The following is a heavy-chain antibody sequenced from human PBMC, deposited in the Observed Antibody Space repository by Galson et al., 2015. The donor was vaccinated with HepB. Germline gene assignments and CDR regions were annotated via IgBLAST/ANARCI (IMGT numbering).Heavy chain of an antibody. CDR3: ARRGRPSKGYSYGYADY. Sequence: SLRLSCAASGFTFSNYAMNWVRLAPGKGLEWVANIKQDGSEKYYVDSVKGRFTISRDNAKNSLYLQMNSLRVEDTAVYYCARRGRPSKGYSYGYADYWGQGTLVTVPS. CDR1: GFTFSNYA. D-gene: IGHD5-18*01. V-gene: IGHV3-7*03. CDR2: IKQDGSEK. J-gene: IGHJ4*02.